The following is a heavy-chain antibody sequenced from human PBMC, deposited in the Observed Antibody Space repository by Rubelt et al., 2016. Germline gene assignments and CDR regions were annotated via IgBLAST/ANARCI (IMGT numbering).Heavy chain of an antibody. J-gene: IGHJ4*02. Sequence: QVQLQQWGAGLLKPSETLSLTCAVYGGSFSGYYWSWIRQPPGKGLEWIGEINHSGSTNYNPSLKSRVTISVDTSKNQFSLKRSSVSAADTALYYWARIDIVVVPSATFDHWGQGTLVTVSS. V-gene: IGHV4-34*01. CDR1: GGSFSGYY. D-gene: IGHD2-2*01. CDR2: INHSGST. CDR3: ARIDIVVVPSATFDH.